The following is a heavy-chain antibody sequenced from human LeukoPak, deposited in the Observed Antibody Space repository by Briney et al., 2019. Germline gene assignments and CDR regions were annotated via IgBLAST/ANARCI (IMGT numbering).Heavy chain of an antibody. J-gene: IGHJ4*02. Sequence: GASVKVSCKTSGGTFNSHIFSWVRQAPGQGLEWMGRITPIIGTTKYAQKFQGRVTITADKSTTTAYMELSSLRSEDTAVYYCATVRGDSSGYYYPFDYWGQGTLVTVSS. D-gene: IGHD3-22*01. CDR1: GGTFNSHI. CDR3: ATVRGDSSGYYYPFDY. V-gene: IGHV1-69*08. CDR2: ITPIIGTT.